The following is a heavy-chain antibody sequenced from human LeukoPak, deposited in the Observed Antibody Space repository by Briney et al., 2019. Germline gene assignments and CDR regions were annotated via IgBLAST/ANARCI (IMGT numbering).Heavy chain of an antibody. CDR3: AGGAGWLIDY. CDR2: IKQDGSEE. Sequence: PGGSLRLSCAASGLTFSSYWMKWVRQAPGKGLEWVTNIKQDGSEEHYVDSVKGRFTISRDNAKNSVYLQMNSLRAEDTAMYYCAGGAGWLIDYWGQGALVTVSS. V-gene: IGHV3-7*03. CDR1: GLTFSSYW. D-gene: IGHD6-19*01. J-gene: IGHJ4*02.